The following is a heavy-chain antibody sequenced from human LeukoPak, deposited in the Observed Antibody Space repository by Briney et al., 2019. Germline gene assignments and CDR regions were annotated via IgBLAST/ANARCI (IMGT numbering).Heavy chain of an antibody. CDR1: GGTFSSYA. V-gene: IGHV1-69*05. CDR2: IIPIFGTA. CDR3: AGYGPPLDYYFDY. Sequence: ASVKVSCKASGGTFSSYAISWVRQAPGQGLEWMGGIIPIFGTANYAQKFQGRVMITTDESTSTAYMELSSLRSEDTAVYYCAGYGPPLDYYFDYWGQGTLVTVSS. J-gene: IGHJ4*02. D-gene: IGHD3-10*01.